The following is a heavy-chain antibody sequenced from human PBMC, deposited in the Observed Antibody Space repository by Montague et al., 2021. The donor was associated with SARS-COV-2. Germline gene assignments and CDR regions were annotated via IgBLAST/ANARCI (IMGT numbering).Heavy chain of an antibody. J-gene: IGHJ3*02. CDR1: SGSINFYY. V-gene: IGHV4-59*13. Sequence: SETLSLTCTVSSGSINFYYLSWVRQTPGRGLEWIGYTSDTGSTNYNPSLKSRVAISVDASNNQFSLNLYSVTAADTAVYYCARGSYGPDAFDIWGQGTMVTVSS. D-gene: IGHD5-18*01. CDR3: ARGSYGPDAFDI. CDR2: TSDTGST.